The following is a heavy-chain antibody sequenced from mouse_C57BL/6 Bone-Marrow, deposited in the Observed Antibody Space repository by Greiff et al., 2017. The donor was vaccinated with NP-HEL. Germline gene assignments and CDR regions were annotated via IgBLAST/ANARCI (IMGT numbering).Heavy chain of an antibody. D-gene: IGHD1-1*01. CDR1: GFNFNDYY. CDR2: IDPEDGDS. V-gene: IGHV14-2*01. J-gene: IGHJ3*01. Sequence: EVKLQESGAEFVKPGASVKLSCTASGFNFNDYYMHWVKQRTEQGLEWIGRIDPEDGDSKYAPKFQGKATITADTSSNTAYLQLSSLTSEETAVYYCAGGTTVVAADAYWGQGTLVTVSA. CDR3: AGGTTVVAADAY.